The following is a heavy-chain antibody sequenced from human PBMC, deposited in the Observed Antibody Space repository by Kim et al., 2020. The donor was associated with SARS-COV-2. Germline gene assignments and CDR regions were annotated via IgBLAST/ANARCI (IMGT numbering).Heavy chain of an antibody. CDR1: GFIFNTYG. J-gene: IGHJ4*02. V-gene: IGHV3-30*18. Sequence: GGSLRLSCAASGFIFNTYGMHWVRQAPGKGLEWVAVISFDGSNQHYADSVKGRFSIPRDNSQNTVYLQMNSLRPEDTAIYYCAKMKTIVYFDHWGQGTLVTVSA. CDR3: AKMKTIVYFDH. D-gene: IGHD3-10*01. CDR2: ISFDGSNQ.